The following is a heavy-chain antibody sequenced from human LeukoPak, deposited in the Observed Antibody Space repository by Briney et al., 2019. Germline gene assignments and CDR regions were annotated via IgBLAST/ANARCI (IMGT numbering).Heavy chain of an antibody. CDR1: GGSISSGYY. CDR2: IYHSGST. CDR3: ARDLYQLLFYVWFDP. V-gene: IGHV4-38-2*02. J-gene: IGHJ5*02. Sequence: SETLSLTCTVSGGSISSGYYWGWIRRPPGKGLEWIGSIYHSGSTYYNPSLKSRVTISVDTSKNQFSLKLSSVTAADTAVYYCARDLYQLLFYVWFDPWGQGTLVTVSS. D-gene: IGHD2-2*01.